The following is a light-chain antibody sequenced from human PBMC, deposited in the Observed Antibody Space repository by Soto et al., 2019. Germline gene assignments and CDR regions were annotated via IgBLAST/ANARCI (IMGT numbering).Light chain of an antibody. J-gene: IGKJ4*01. V-gene: IGKV1-5*01. CDR3: HQLNSNPLT. CDR2: AAS. Sequence: DIQMTQSPSTLSASVVDRVTITCRASQSIGDWLALYQQKPGKAPKLLIYAASTLQSGVPSRFSVSGSGTDFTLTIISLQPEDFATYYCHQLNSNPLTFGGGTKVDIK. CDR1: QSIGDW.